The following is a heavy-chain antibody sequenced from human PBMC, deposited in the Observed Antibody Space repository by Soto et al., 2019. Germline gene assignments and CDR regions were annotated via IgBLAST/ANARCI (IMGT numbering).Heavy chain of an antibody. D-gene: IGHD2-2*01. CDR2: IHYGGTT. CDR1: GGSVSGYY. V-gene: IGHV4-59*02. Sequence: SETLSLTCTVSGGSVSGYYWSWVRQPPGKGLEWLGYIHYGGTTMYNPSVKSRVTISVDTPRNQFSLRLYSLTAADTAVYYCTRHAVIPKFQYGLDLWGQGVTVTVSS. CDR3: TRHAVIPKFQYGLDL. J-gene: IGHJ6*02.